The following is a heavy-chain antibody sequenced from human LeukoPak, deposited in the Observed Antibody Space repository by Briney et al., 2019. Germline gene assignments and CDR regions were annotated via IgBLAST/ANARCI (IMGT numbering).Heavy chain of an antibody. CDR3: ARVVVPAAPYFDY. D-gene: IGHD2-2*01. CDR2: INPNSGGT. Sequence: ASVKVSCKASGYTFTSYDINWVRQAPGQGLEWMGWINPNSGGTNYAQKFQGRVTMTRDTSTSTAYMELSRLRSDDTAVYYCARVVVPAAPYFDYWGQGTLVTVSS. V-gene: IGHV1-2*02. CDR1: GYTFTSYD. J-gene: IGHJ4*02.